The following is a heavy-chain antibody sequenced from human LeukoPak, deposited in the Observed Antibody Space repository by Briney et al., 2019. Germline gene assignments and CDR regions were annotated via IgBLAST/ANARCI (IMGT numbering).Heavy chain of an antibody. Sequence: GGSLRLSCAASGFTFSSYWMHWVRQAPGKGLVWVSRINSDGSSTSYADSVKGRFTISRDNAKNTLYLQMNSLTTEDTGVYYCTTDQWLVPHGFARGYGFDLWGQGTMVTVSS. D-gene: IGHD6-19*01. J-gene: IGHJ3*01. V-gene: IGHV3-74*01. CDR2: INSDGSST. CDR1: GFTFSSYW. CDR3: TTDQWLVPHGFARGYGFDL.